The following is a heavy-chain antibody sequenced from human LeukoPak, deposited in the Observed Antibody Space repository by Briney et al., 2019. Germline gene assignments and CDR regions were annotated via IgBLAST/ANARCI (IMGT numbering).Heavy chain of an antibody. CDR1: GFIFSSYA. V-gene: IGHV3-30*02. Sequence: PGGSLRLSCAASGFIFSSYAMHWVRQAPGKGLEWVAFIRYDGSNKYYADSVKGRFTISRDNSKNTLYLQMNSLRAEDTAVYYCAKGSSGSYSLPIDYYYYYYMDVWGKGTTVTISS. D-gene: IGHD1-26*01. CDR2: IRYDGSNK. CDR3: AKGSSGSYSLPIDYYYYYYMDV. J-gene: IGHJ6*03.